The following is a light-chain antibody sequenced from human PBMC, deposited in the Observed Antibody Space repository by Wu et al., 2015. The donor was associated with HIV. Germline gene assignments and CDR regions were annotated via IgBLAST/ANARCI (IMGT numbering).Light chain of an antibody. CDR1: QSLSSW. Sequence: DIQMTQSPSTLSASVGDRVTITCRASQSLSSWLAWYQQKPGKAPKLLVYRTSSLQSGVPSRFSGSGSGTDFTLTISSLEPEDFAVYYCQQRSNWPPLTFGGGTKVEIK. CDR2: RTS. V-gene: IGKV1-5*03. CDR3: QQRSNWPPLT. J-gene: IGKJ4*01.